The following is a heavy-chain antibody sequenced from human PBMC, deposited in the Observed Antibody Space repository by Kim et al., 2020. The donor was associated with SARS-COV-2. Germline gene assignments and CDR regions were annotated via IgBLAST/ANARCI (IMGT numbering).Heavy chain of an antibody. CDR1: GFTFSDYY. CDR2: ISSNSYYI. Sequence: GGSLRLSCEASGFTFSDYYMTWIRQAPGKGLEWISYISSNSYYINYADSVKGRFTISRDNAKNSVYLQMNSLRADDTAIYYCARVGPIVDIVATGDYWGQGTLVTVSS. CDR3: ARVGPIVDIVATGDY. V-gene: IGHV3-11*05. D-gene: IGHD5-12*01. J-gene: IGHJ4*02.